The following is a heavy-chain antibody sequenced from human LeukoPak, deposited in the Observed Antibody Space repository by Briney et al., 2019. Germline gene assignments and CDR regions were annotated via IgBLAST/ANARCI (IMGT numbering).Heavy chain of an antibody. CDR1: GGSISSYY. CDR2: IYYSGST. D-gene: IGHD6-19*01. V-gene: IGHV4-59*08. J-gene: IGHJ4*02. CDR3: ARGSGWSPYYFDY. Sequence: SETLSLTCTVSGGSISSYYWSWLRQPPGKGLEWIGYIYYSGSTNYNPSLKSRVTISVDTSKNQFSLKLSSVTAADTAVYYCARGSGWSPYYFDYWGQGTLVTVSS.